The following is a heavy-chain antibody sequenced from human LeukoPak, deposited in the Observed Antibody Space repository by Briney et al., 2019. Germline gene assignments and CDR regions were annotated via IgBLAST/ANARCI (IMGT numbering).Heavy chain of an antibody. CDR2: IKQDGSEK. CDR3: ARDAVRSYLDY. J-gene: IGHJ4*02. Sequence: GGSLRLSCAASGFTFSSYWMSWVRQAPGKGLEWVANIKQDGSEKYYVDSVKGRFTISRDNAKNSLYLHMNSLRAEDTAVYYCARDAVRSYLDYWGQGTLVTVSS. V-gene: IGHV3-7*01. D-gene: IGHD4-23*01. CDR1: GFTFSSYW.